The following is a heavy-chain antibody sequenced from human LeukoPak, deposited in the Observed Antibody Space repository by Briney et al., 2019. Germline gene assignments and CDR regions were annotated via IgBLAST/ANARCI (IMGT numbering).Heavy chain of an antibody. CDR1: GFTFSSYW. J-gene: IGHJ5*02. CDR3: ARASEIFGVVINNWFDP. V-gene: IGHV3-7*03. D-gene: IGHD3-3*01. CDR2: IKQDGSEK. Sequence: EAGGSLRLSCAASGFTFSSYWMSWVRQAPGKGLEWVANIKQDGSEKYYVDSVKGRFTISRDNAKNSLYLQMNSLRAEDTAVYYCARASEIFGVVINNWFDPWGQGTLVTVSS.